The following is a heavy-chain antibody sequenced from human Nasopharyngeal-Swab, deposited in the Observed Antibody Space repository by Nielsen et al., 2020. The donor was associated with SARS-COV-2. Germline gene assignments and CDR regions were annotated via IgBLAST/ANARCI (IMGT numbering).Heavy chain of an antibody. D-gene: IGHD5-24*01. V-gene: IGHV1-69*13. CDR2: IIPIFGTA. CDR3: ASNSRDGYNFDAFDI. J-gene: IGHJ3*02. CDR1: GGTFSSYA. Sequence: SVKVSCKASGGTFSSYAISWVRQAPGQGLEWMGGIIPIFGTANYAQKFQGRVTITADESTSTAYMELSSLRSEATAVYYCASNSRDGYNFDAFDIWGQGTMVTVSS.